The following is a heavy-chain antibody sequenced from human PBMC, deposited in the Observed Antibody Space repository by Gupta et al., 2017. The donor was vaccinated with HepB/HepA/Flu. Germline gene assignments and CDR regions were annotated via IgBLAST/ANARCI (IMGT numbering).Heavy chain of an antibody. Sequence: EVQLVESGGRVVRPGVSLRLSCAASGSTFDDYGMSWVRQVPGKGLEWVSDINWNGVSAIYADSVRGRFTISRDNAKNSLFLQMSNVRAEDTALYYCARETANNGYYIDYWGQGTLVTVSS. J-gene: IGHJ4*02. CDR1: GSTFDDYG. V-gene: IGHV3-20*04. CDR3: ARETANNGYYIDY. CDR2: INWNGVSA. D-gene: IGHD2-8*01.